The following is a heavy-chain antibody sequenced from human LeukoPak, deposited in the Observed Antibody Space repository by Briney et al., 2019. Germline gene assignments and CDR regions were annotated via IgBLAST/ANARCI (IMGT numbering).Heavy chain of an antibody. CDR1: GYTFTSYA. D-gene: IGHD6-13*01. V-gene: IGHV1-2*02. CDR3: ARVDEGIAAAPPDY. J-gene: IGHJ4*02. CDR2: INPNSGGT. Sequence: GASVKVSCKASGYTFTSYAMHWVRQAPGQRLEWMGWINPNSGGTNYAQKFQGKVTMTRDTSISTAYMELRRLRSDDTAVYHCARVDEGIAAAPPDYWGQGTLVTVSS.